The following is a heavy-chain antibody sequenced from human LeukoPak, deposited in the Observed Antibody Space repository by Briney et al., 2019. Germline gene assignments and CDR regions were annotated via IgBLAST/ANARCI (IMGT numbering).Heavy chain of an antibody. J-gene: IGHJ4*02. D-gene: IGHD3-22*01. Sequence: PGGSLRLSCAASGFTFSDYYMSWVRQAPGKGLEWVSYISSSGSTIYYADSVKGRFTISRDNAKNSLYLQMNSLRAEDTAVYYCARDYYYDSSGYYGYWGQGTLVTVSS. CDR1: GFTFSDYY. V-gene: IGHV3-11*01. CDR3: ARDYYYDSSGYYGY. CDR2: ISSSGSTI.